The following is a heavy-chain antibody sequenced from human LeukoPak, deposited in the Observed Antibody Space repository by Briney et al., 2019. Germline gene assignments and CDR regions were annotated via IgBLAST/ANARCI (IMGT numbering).Heavy chain of an antibody. CDR3: ARDIYYYDSSGYYYGETLDAFDI. Sequence: ASVKVSCKASGYTFTSYYIHWVRQAPGQGLEWMGIINPSGGSTSYAQKFQGRVTMTRDMSTSTVYMELSSLRSEDTAVYYCARDIYYYDSSGYYYGETLDAFDIWGQGTMVTVSS. J-gene: IGHJ3*02. CDR2: INPSGGST. D-gene: IGHD3-22*01. V-gene: IGHV1-46*01. CDR1: GYTFTSYY.